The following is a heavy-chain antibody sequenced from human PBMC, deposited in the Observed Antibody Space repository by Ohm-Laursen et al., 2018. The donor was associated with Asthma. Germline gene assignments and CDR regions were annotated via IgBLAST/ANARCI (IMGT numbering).Heavy chain of an antibody. CDR2: IYYSGST. CDR1: GGSISSGGYY. Sequence: SDTLSLTCTVSGGSISSGGYYWSWIRQHPGKGLEWIGYIYYSGSTYYNPSLKSRVTISVDTSKNQFSLKLSSVTAADTAVYYCARVGLRLGEPRQYFDYWSQGTLVTVSS. CDR3: ARVGLRLGEPRQYFDY. V-gene: IGHV4-31*03. J-gene: IGHJ4*02. D-gene: IGHD3-16*01.